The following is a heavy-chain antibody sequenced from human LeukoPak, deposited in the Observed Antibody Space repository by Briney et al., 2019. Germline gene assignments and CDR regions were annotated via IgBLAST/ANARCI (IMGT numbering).Heavy chain of an antibody. D-gene: IGHD5-18*01. CDR2: INHSGST. CDR1: GGSFSGYY. J-gene: IGHJ6*04. V-gene: IGHV4-34*01. CDR3: AAYPRYSYRMDV. Sequence: SETLSLTCAVYGGSFSGYYWSWIRQPPGKGLEWIGEINHSGSTNYNPSLKSRVTISVDTSKNQFSLKLSSVTAADTAVYYCAAYPRYSYRMDVWGKGTTVTISS.